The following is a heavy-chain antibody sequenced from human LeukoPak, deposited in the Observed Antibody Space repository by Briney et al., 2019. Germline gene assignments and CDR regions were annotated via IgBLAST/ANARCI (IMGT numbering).Heavy chain of an antibody. Sequence: GESLKISCKGSGYSFTSYWIGWVRQMPGKGLEWMGIIYPGDSDTRYSPSFQGQVTISADKSVSTSYLQWSSLEASDTAMYYCARSITIFAPSSVWFDPWGQGTLVTVSS. CDR3: ARSITIFAPSSVWFDP. J-gene: IGHJ5*02. V-gene: IGHV5-51*01. CDR2: IYPGDSDT. CDR1: GYSFTSYW. D-gene: IGHD3-3*01.